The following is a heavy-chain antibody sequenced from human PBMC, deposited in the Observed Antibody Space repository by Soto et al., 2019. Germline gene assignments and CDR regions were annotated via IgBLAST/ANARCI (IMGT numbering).Heavy chain of an antibody. CDR1: GFTFSSYA. D-gene: IGHD1-26*01. V-gene: IGHV3-23*01. Sequence: PGGSLRISCAASGFTFSSYAMRWVRQAPGKGLEWVSAISGSGDSTYYADSVKGRFTTSRDNSKNTLYLQMNSLRAEDTAVYYCARRGSGSYYDYWGQGTLVTVSS. CDR2: ISGSGDST. J-gene: IGHJ4*02. CDR3: ARRGSGSYYDY.